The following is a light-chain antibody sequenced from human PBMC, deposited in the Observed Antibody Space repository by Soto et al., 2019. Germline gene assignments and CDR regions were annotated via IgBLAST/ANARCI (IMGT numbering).Light chain of an antibody. CDR2: GAS. CDR1: QSVSSSY. V-gene: IGKV3-20*01. CDR3: QQYGPSRT. J-gene: IGKJ1*01. Sequence: EIVLTQSPGTLSLSPGERATLSCRASQSVSSSYLAWYQQKPGQAPRLLIYGASSRATGIPDKFSGSGSGTDFTLTISRLEPEDFAVYYCQQYGPSRTFGQGTKVVIK.